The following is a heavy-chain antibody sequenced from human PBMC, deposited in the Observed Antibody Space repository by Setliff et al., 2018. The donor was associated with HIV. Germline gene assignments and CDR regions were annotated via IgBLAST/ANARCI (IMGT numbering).Heavy chain of an antibody. Sequence: ASVKVSCKTSGYDFEFYAMHWVRQAPGQRFEWMGWINTYNSNLKYSQKFRSRITLTINKSANVAYMELASLKSEDTAVYYCVITKMLYYFDSWGQGTLVTVSS. J-gene: IGHJ4*02. D-gene: IGHD2-8*01. V-gene: IGHV1-3*04. CDR2: INTYNSNL. CDR1: GYDFEFYA. CDR3: VITKMLYYFDS.